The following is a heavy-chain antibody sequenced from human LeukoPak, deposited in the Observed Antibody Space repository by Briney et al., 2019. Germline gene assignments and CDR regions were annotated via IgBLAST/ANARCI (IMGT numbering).Heavy chain of an antibody. Sequence: GGSLRLSCAASGFTLSSYWMHWVRQAPGKGLVWVARIKSDGSSKNYADSVKGRFTISRDNAKTTLYLQMHSLRAEDTAVYYCARDPYLGPFAYWGQGTLVTVSS. J-gene: IGHJ4*02. V-gene: IGHV3-74*01. CDR3: ARDPYLGPFAY. D-gene: IGHD3/OR15-3a*01. CDR1: GFTLSSYW. CDR2: IKSDGSSK.